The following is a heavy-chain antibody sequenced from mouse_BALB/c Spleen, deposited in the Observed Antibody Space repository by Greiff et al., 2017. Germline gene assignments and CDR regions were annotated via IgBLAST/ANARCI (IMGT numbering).Heavy chain of an antibody. CDR2: IWTGGGT. J-gene: IGHJ3*01. CDR3: VRDGSSAPFAY. D-gene: IGHD3-1*01. V-gene: IGHV2-9-2*01. CDR1: GFSLTSYD. Sequence: VQLQQSGPGLVAPSQSLSITCTVSGFSLTSYDISWIRQPPGKGLEWLGVIWTGGGTNYNSAFMSRLSISKDNSKSQVFLKMNSLQTDDTAIYYCVRDGSSAPFAYWGQGTLVTVSA.